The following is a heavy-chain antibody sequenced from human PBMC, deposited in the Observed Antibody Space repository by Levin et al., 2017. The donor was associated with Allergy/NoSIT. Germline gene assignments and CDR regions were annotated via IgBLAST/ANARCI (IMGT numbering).Heavy chain of an antibody. J-gene: IGHJ4*02. D-gene: IGHD3-10*01. V-gene: IGHV3-30-3*01. CDR2: MSYDGNNQ. CDR1: GFTFTSYA. CDR3: VSEGRYYASGTYYPLDY. Sequence: GESLKISCAASGFTFTSYAMHWVRQAPGRGLEWVAFMSYDGNNQYYVDSVKGRFTVSRDTSKDTLYLQMNSLRIDDTAVYYCVSEGRYYASGTYYPLDYWGQGTLVTVSS.